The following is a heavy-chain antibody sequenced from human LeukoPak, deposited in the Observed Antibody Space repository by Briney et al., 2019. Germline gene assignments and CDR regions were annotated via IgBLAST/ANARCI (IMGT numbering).Heavy chain of an antibody. J-gene: IGHJ4*02. Sequence: SQTLSLTCTVSGGSISSGGYSWSWIRQHPGKGLEWIGYIYYSGSTYYNPSLKSRVTISVDTSKNQFSLKLSSVTAADTAVYYCARVAEMATTGDYWGQGTLVTVSS. V-gene: IGHV4-31*03. CDR3: ARVAEMATTGDY. D-gene: IGHD5-24*01. CDR1: GGSISSGGYS. CDR2: IYYSGST.